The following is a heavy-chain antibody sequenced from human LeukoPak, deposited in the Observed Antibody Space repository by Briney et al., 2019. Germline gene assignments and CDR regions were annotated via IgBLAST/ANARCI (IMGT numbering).Heavy chain of an antibody. Sequence: SQTLSLTCTVSGGSISGGGYYWSWIRQHPGKGLEWIGYIFYSGSTYYDPSLKSRVSISVDTSKNQFSLKLSSVTAADTAVYYCARRADTAMVLDYWGQGTLVTVSS. D-gene: IGHD5-18*01. V-gene: IGHV4-31*03. CDR1: GGSISGGGYY. CDR3: ARRADTAMVLDY. J-gene: IGHJ4*02. CDR2: IFYSGST.